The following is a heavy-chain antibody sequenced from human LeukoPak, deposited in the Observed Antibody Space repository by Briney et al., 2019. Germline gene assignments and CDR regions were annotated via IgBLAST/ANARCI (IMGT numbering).Heavy chain of an antibody. V-gene: IGHV3-7*04. J-gene: IGHJ4*02. CDR1: GFTFSSYW. D-gene: IGHD6-19*01. Sequence: GGSLRLSCAASGFTFSSYWMSWVRQAPGKGLEWVANIKKDGSEKYYVDSVKGRFTISRDNAKKSLYLQMNSLRAEDTAVYYCARGGYSSGWYRIPHLYFDYWGQGTLVTVSS. CDR3: ARGGYSSGWYRIPHLYFDY. CDR2: IKKDGSEK.